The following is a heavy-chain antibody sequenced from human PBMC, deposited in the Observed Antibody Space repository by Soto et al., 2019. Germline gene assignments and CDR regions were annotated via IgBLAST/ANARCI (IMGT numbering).Heavy chain of an antibody. J-gene: IGHJ4*02. V-gene: IGHV3-23*01. CDR2: ISGSGGST. CDR3: AKDHPQLYDILTGYYTGFDY. CDR1: GFTFSSYA. Sequence: GGSLRLSWAASGFTFSSYAMGWVRQAPGKGLEWVSAISGSGGSTYYADSVKGRFTISRDNSKNTLYLQMNSLRAEDTAVYYCAKDHPQLYDILTGYYTGFDYWGQGTLVTVS. D-gene: IGHD3-9*01.